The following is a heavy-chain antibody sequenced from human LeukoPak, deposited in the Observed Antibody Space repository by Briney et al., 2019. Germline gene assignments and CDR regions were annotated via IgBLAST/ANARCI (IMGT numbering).Heavy chain of an antibody. Sequence: GGSLRLSCAASGFTFSSYWMHWVRQAPGKGLVWVPRINSDGSSTSYADSVKGRFTISRDNAKNTLYLQMNSLRAEDTAVYYCARASWVYYGSGSDFDYWGQGTLVTVSS. J-gene: IGHJ4*02. CDR3: ARASWVYYGSGSDFDY. V-gene: IGHV3-74*01. CDR2: INSDGSST. D-gene: IGHD3-10*01. CDR1: GFTFSSYW.